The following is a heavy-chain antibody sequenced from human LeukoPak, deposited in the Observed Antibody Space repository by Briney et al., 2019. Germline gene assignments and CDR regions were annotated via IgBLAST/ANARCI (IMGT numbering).Heavy chain of an antibody. CDR2: ISSSSSYI. CDR3: ARDGYYYDSTSLSGSTGY. D-gene: IGHD3-22*01. J-gene: IGHJ4*02. CDR1: GFTFSSYS. Sequence: PGGSLRLSCAASGFTFSSYSMNWVRQAPGKGLEWVSSISSSSSYIYYADSVKGRFTISRGNAKNSLYLQMNSLRAEDTAVYYCARDGYYYDSTSLSGSTGYWGQGTLVTVSS. V-gene: IGHV3-21*01.